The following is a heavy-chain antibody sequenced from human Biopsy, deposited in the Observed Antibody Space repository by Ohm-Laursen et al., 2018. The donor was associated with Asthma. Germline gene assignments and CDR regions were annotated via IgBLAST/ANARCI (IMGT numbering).Heavy chain of an antibody. CDR2: IMVFFGTT. Sequence: VKISCKAPGGTFSNFAISWVRQAPGQGLEWLGGIMVFFGTTKYAQKFQGRVTITAEESTSTAYMEVTSLRSEDTAIYYCARCQVGYSSGWSLLLKKIYYSGMDVWGQGTAVTVSS. CDR3: ARCQVGYSSGWSLLLKKIYYSGMDV. V-gene: IGHV1-69*13. D-gene: IGHD6-19*01. CDR1: GGTFSNFA. J-gene: IGHJ6*02.